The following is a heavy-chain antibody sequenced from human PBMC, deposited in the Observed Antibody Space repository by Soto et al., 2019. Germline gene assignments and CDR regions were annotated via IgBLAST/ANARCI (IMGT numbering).Heavy chain of an antibody. V-gene: IGHV3-30*18. D-gene: IGHD3-22*01. CDR3: AKGGDSSGYYYGAFDI. CDR2: ISYDGSNK. J-gene: IGHJ3*02. Sequence: GGSLRLSCAVSGFTFSSYGMHWVRQAPGKGLEWVAVISYDGSNKYYADSVKGRFTISRDNSKNTLYLQMNSLRAEDTAVYYCAKGGDSSGYYYGAFDIWGQGTMVTVSS. CDR1: GFTFSSYG.